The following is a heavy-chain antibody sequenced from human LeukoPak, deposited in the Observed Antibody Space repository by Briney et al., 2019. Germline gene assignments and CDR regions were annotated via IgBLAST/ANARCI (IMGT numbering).Heavy chain of an antibody. CDR2: IRSKAYGGTT. V-gene: IGHV3-49*03. CDR3: TRAGSDYYDSSGTKMDYFDY. CDR1: GFTFGDYA. D-gene: IGHD3-22*01. J-gene: IGHJ4*02. Sequence: AGGSLRLSCTASGFTFGDYAMSWFRQAPGKGLEWVGFIRSKAYGGTTEYAASVKGRFTISRDDSKSIAYLQMNSLKTEDTAVYYCTRAGSDYYDSSGTKMDYFDYWGQGTLVTVSS.